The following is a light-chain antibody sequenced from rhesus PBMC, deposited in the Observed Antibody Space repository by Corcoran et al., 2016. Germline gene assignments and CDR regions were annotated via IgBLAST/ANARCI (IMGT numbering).Light chain of an antibody. CDR1: QGISSW. Sequence: DIQMTQSPSSLSASVGDRVTIICRASQGISSWLAWYQQKPGKAPKLLIYKASSLQGVSPSRFSGSGTRTDFTLTNNGLQPEDFATYFCQQYNSAPYSFGQGTKVEI. J-gene: IGKJ2*01. CDR3: QQYNSAPYS. V-gene: IGKV1-21*01. CDR2: KAS.